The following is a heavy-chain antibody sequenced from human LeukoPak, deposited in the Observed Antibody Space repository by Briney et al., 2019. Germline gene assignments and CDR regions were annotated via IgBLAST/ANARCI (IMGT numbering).Heavy chain of an antibody. Sequence: PGGSLRLSCAASGFTFSSYAMHWVRQAPGMGLEWVAVISYDGSNKYYADSVKGRFTISRDNSKNTLYLQMNSLRAEDTAVYYCARDYATDIVVVVAAKTPPDYWGQGTLVTVSS. CDR2: ISYDGSNK. CDR1: GFTFSSYA. D-gene: IGHD2-15*01. V-gene: IGHV3-30*04. J-gene: IGHJ4*02. CDR3: ARDYATDIVVVVAAKTPPDY.